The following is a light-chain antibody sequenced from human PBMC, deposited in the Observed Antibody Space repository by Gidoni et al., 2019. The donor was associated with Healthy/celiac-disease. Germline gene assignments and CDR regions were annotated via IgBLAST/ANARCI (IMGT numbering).Light chain of an antibody. V-gene: IGKV1-5*03. J-gene: IGKJ1*01. Sequence: DIQMTQSPSTLSASVGDRVTITCRASQCIRSWLAWYQQKQGEAPKLLIYKASSSESGFPSRFRASGSGTEFTLTISSLQPDYFATYYCQQYATFGQGTKVEIK. CDR3: QQYAT. CDR2: KAS. CDR1: QCIRSW.